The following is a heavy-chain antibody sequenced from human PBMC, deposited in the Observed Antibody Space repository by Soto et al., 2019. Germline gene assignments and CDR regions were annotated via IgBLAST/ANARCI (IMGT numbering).Heavy chain of an antibody. Sequence: GASVKVSCKASGGTFSSYAISWVRQAPGQGLEWMGGIIPIFGTANYAQKFQGRVTITADESTSTAYMELSSLRSEDTAVYYCARGTVVVAAKFPIPGQIHAFDIWGQGTMVTVSS. D-gene: IGHD2-15*01. CDR3: ARGTVVVAAKFPIPGQIHAFDI. J-gene: IGHJ3*02. CDR1: GGTFSSYA. CDR2: IIPIFGTA. V-gene: IGHV1-69*13.